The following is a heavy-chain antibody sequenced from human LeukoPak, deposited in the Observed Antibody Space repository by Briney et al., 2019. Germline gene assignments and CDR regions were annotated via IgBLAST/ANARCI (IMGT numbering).Heavy chain of an antibody. J-gene: IGHJ3*01. V-gene: IGHV4-59*08. CDR1: GGSISGFH. CDR3: ARHLPFSVTGGDDAFDV. CDR2: MCYSGST. D-gene: IGHD3-16*01. Sequence: SETLSLTCTVSGGSISGFHWSWIRQPPGKGLEWIGSMCYSGSTTYNPSLKSRVTTSADTTNNQFSLTLTSLTAADTAVYYCARHLPFSVTGGDDAFDVWGPGTRVTVS.